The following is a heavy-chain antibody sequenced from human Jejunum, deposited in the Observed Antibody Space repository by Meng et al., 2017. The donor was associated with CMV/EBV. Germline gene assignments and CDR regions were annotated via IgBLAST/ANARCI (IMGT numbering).Heavy chain of an antibody. CDR1: VGPVGGSY. J-gene: IGHJ5*02. CDR3: GRESGSYYWFDP. CDR2: IYTSGSA. D-gene: IGHD1-26*01. V-gene: IGHV4-4*07. Sequence: VLRRRADPGLGRSCRRLSPCCCVSVGPVGGSYGSWTRQPAGEGLEWIGRIYTSGSAYYNPSLKSRLTMSVDLAKNQFSLKLSSVTAADTAVYYCGRESGSYYWFDPWGQGTLVTVSS.